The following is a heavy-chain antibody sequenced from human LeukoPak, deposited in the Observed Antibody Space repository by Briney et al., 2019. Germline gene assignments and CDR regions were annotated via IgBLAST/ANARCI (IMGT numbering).Heavy chain of an antibody. J-gene: IGHJ4*02. CDR1: GDSVSSNSVA. CDR2: TYYRSKWYN. CDR3: ARGESLWLAGGFDY. V-gene: IGHV6-1*01. Sequence: SQTLSLTCAISGDSVSSNSVAWNWIRQSPSRGLEWLGRTYYRSKWYNDYAVSVKSRITINPDTSKNQFSLQSNSVTPEDTAVYYCARGESLWLAGGFDYWGQGTLVTVSS. D-gene: IGHD6-19*01.